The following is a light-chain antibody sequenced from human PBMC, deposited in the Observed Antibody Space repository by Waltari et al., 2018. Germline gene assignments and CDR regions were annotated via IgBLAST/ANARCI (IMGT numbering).Light chain of an antibody. CDR2: LGS. Sequence: DIGMTQSPLSLSVTPGEAASISCRASQSLLHSNGYNYLDWYLQKPGQSPQLLIYLGSSRASGVPDRFSGSASGTDFTLNISRVEAEDVGVYYCMQALQTPFTFGQGTKLEIK. CDR1: QSLLHSNGYNY. J-gene: IGKJ2*01. V-gene: IGKV2-28*01. CDR3: MQALQTPFT.